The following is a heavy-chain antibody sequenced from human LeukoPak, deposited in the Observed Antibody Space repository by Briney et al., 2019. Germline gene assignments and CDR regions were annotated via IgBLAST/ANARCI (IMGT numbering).Heavy chain of an antibody. Sequence: GGSLRLSCAASGFTFSSYAMSRVRQAPGKGLEWVSAISGSGGSTYYADSVKGRFTISRDNSKNTLYLQMNSLRAEDTAVYYCAKDAHFWSYNNWFDPWGQGTLVTVSS. V-gene: IGHV3-23*01. J-gene: IGHJ5*02. CDR2: ISGSGGST. CDR1: GFTFSSYA. CDR3: AKDAHFWSYNNWFDP. D-gene: IGHD3-3*02.